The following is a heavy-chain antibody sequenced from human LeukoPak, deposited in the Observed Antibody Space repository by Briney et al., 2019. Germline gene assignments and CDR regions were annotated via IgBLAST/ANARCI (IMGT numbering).Heavy chain of an antibody. Sequence: GGSLRLSCAASGFTFSSYAMSWVRQAPGKGLEWVSAISGSGSITYYADSVKGRFTISRDNSKNTLYLQMNCLRAEDTAVYYCAKTWEAAAGGDYWGQGTLVTVSS. CDR1: GFTFSSYA. CDR2: ISGSGSIT. J-gene: IGHJ4*02. V-gene: IGHV3-23*01. CDR3: AKTWEAAAGGDY. D-gene: IGHD6-13*01.